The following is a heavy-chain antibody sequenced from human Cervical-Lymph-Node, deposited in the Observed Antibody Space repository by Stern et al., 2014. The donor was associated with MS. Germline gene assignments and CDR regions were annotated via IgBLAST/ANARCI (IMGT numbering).Heavy chain of an antibody. D-gene: IGHD1-26*01. CDR3: ASRWSGTYYGQNWFDP. V-gene: IGHV4-31*03. J-gene: IGHJ5*02. Sequence: VQLVESGPGLVKPSQTLSLTCTVSGDSITSGCHYWSWIRQHPGKGLEWIGYIYNSGATFYNPSLKGRVTISLDTSKNQFSLQLSSVTAADTAIYYCASRWSGTYYGQNWFDPWGQGILVTVST. CDR2: IYNSGAT. CDR1: GDSITSGCHY.